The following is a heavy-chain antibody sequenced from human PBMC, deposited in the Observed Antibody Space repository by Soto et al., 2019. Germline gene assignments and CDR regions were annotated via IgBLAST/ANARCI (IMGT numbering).Heavy chain of an antibody. CDR2: ISSSSSYI. V-gene: IGHV3-21*01. CDR1: GFTFSSYS. Sequence: PGGSLRLSCAASGFTFSSYSMNWVRQAPGKGLEWVSSISSSSSYIYYADSVKGRFTISRDNAKNSLYLQMNSLRAEDTAVYYCARARGGAKGGLEYFQHWGQGTLVTVSS. CDR3: ARARGGAKGGLEYFQH. D-gene: IGHD1-26*01. J-gene: IGHJ1*01.